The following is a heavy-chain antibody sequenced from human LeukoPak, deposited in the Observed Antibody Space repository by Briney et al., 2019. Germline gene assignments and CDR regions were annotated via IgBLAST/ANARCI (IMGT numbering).Heavy chain of an antibody. CDR2: ISYDGSNK. D-gene: IGHD6-6*01. J-gene: IGHJ4*02. CDR3: ARFGSNEYSSSPTSDY. CDR1: GFTFNDYR. V-gene: IGHV3-30-3*01. Sequence: PGGSLRLSCAASGFTFNDYRMHWVRQAPGKGLEWVAVISYDGSNKYYADSVKGRFTISRDNAKNSLYLQMNSLRAEDTAVYYCARFGSNEYSSSPTSDYWGQGTLVTVSS.